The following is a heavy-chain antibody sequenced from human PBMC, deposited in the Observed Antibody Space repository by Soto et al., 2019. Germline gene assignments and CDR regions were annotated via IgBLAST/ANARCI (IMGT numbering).Heavy chain of an antibody. J-gene: IGHJ4*02. CDR3: ARWDAAATAYYFDN. Sequence: QVQLQESGPGPVKPSQTLSLTCTVSGASISSGGYYWSWIRQHPGKGLEWIGHIYYSGSSAYNPSLKTRVSMSVDTSENQFSLRLRSVTAADTAVYYCARWDAAATAYYFDNWGRGTLVTVTS. D-gene: IGHD6-13*01. CDR2: IYYSGSS. CDR1: GASISSGGYY. V-gene: IGHV4-31*03.